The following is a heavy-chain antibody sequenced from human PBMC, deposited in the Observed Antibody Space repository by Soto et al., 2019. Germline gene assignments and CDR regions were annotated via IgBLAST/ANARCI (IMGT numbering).Heavy chain of an antibody. J-gene: IGHJ4*02. CDR1: GFTFSNFG. CDR3: ARESVAVAGTDFDN. D-gene: IGHD6-19*01. V-gene: IGHV3-33*01. Sequence: LRLSCAASGFTFSNFGMHWVRQAPGKGLEWVAVIWYDVSNKYYADSVKGRFTISRDNSKNTLYLQMNSLRAEDTAVYYCARESVAVAGTDFDNWGQGTLVTVSS. CDR2: IWYDVSNK.